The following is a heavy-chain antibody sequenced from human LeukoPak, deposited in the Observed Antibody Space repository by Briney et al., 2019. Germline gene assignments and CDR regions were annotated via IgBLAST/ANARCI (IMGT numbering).Heavy chain of an antibody. D-gene: IGHD4-23*01. Sequence: ASVKVSCKASGYTFTGYYMHWVRQAPGQGLEWMGWINPNSGGTNYAQKFQGRVTMTRDTSISTAYMELSRLRSDDTAVYYCARDPAGATVVTDYFDYWGQGTLVTVS. V-gene: IGHV1-2*02. CDR1: GYTFTGYY. CDR2: INPNSGGT. J-gene: IGHJ4*02. CDR3: ARDPAGATVVTDYFDY.